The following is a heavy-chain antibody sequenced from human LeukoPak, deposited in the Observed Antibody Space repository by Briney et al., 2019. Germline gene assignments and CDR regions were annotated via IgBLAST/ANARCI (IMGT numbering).Heavy chain of an antibody. CDR3: ARCYYGSGGYFDY. D-gene: IGHD3-10*01. CDR1: GFTFSTFP. J-gene: IGHJ4*02. Sequence: GSLRLSCQASGFTFSTFPMSWVRQAPGKGLEWVSTLSGDGSDTHYADSVKGRFTISRDTSKNTLFLQMSSLRADDTAIYYCARCYYGSGGYFDYWGQGTLVTVSS. V-gene: IGHV3-23*01. CDR2: LSGDGSDT.